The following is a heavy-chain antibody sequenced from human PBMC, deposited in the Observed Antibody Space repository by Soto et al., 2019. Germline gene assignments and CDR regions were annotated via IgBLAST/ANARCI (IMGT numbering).Heavy chain of an antibody. CDR2: INRSGGST. CDR3: ARGFSTYYYDSSGYYSLPSDY. J-gene: IGHJ4*02. Sequence: QVQLVQSGAEVKKPGASVKVSCKASGYTFTSYYMHWVRQAPGQGLEWMGIINRSGGSTSYAQKLQGRVTMTRDTSTSTVYMELRSLKSEDTAVYYCARGFSTYYYDSSGYYSLPSDYWGQGTLVTVSS. V-gene: IGHV1-46*01. D-gene: IGHD3-22*01. CDR1: GYTFTSYY.